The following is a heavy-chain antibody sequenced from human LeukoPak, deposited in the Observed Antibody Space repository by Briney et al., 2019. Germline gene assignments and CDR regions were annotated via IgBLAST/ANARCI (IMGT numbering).Heavy chain of an antibody. V-gene: IGHV4-4*07. Sequence: SETLSLTCTVSGGSISSSYWNWIRQPAGKGLEWIGRIYTSRIPNYNPSLRSRVTISVDKSKSKFSLKLSSVPAANTAVYYCASSSSGWYEDSWGQGALVTVSS. CDR1: GGSISSSY. CDR2: IYTSRIP. CDR3: ASSSSGWYEDS. J-gene: IGHJ4*02. D-gene: IGHD6-19*01.